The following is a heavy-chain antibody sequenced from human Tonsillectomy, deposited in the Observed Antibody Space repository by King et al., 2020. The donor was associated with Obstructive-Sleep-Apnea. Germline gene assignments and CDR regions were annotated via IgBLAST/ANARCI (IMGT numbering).Heavy chain of an antibody. J-gene: IGHJ6*02. CDR1: GGSISSSSYY. CDR2: IYYSVST. V-gene: IGHV4-39*06. D-gene: IGHD2-2*01. CDR3: AREGDIVVVPAANMDV. Sequence: LQLQESGPGLVKPSETLSLTCTVSGGSISSSSYYWGWIRQPPGKGLEWIGSIYYSVSTYYNPSLKSRVTISVDTSKNQFPLKLGSVTAADTAVYYCAREGDIVVVPAANMDVWGQGTTVTVSS.